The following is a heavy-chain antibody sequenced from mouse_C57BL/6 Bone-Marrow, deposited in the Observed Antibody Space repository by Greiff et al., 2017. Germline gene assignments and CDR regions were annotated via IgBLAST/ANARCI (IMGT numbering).Heavy chain of an antibody. CDR1: GFTFSDYG. V-gene: IGHV5-17*01. Sequence: EVHLVESGGGLVKPGGSLKLSCAASGFTFSDYGMHWVRQAPEKGLEWVAYISSGSSTIYYADTVKGRFTISRDNAKNTLFLQMTSLRSEDTAVYYCARPGSYAMDYWGQGTSVTVSS. CDR3: ARPGSYAMDY. J-gene: IGHJ4*01. CDR2: ISSGSSTI.